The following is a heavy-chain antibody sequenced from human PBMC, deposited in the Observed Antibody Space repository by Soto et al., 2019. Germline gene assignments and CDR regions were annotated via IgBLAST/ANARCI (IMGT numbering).Heavy chain of an antibody. V-gene: IGHV1-69*08. Sequence: QVQLVQSGAEVKKPGSSVKVSCKASGGTFSSYTISWVRQAPGQGLEWMGRFIPILGIANYAQKFQGRVTITADKSTSTAYMELSSLRSEDTAVYYCAREDGLLWFGELLTWGQGTLVTVSS. J-gene: IGHJ5*02. CDR2: FIPILGIA. D-gene: IGHD3-10*01. CDR1: GGTFSSYT. CDR3: AREDGLLWFGELLT.